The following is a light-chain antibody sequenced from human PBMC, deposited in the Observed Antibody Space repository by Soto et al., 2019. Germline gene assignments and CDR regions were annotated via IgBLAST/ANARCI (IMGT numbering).Light chain of an antibody. CDR1: SSDVGGYNY. J-gene: IGLJ2*01. V-gene: IGLV2-8*01. Sequence: QSALTQPPSASGSPGQSVTISCAGTSSDVGGYNYVSWYQQHPGKAPKLVIYEVTKRPSGVPDRFSGFKSDNTASLTVSGLQAEDEADYYCNSYAGSNNFVVFGGGTKLTVL. CDR2: EVT. CDR3: NSYAGSNNFVV.